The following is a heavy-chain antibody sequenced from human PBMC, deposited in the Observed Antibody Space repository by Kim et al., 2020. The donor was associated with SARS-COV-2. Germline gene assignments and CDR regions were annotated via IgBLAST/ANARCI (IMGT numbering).Heavy chain of an antibody. CDR2: ISAYNGNT. CDR1: GYTFTSYG. D-gene: IGHD3-9*01. J-gene: IGHJ4*02. V-gene: IGHV1-18*01. Sequence: ASVKVSCKASGYTFTSYGISWVRQAPGQGLEWMGWISAYNGNTNYAQKLQGRVTMTTDTSTSTAYMELRSLRSDDTAVYYCARSPYYDILTGYYKLDYWGQGTLVTVSS. CDR3: ARSPYYDILTGYYKLDY.